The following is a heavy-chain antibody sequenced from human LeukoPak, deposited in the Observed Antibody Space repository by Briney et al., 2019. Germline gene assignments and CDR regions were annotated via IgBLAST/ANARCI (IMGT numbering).Heavy chain of an antibody. D-gene: IGHD3-3*01. CDR3: AREVPLTRWFDP. V-gene: IGHV4-59*01. CDR2: IHYSGST. CDR1: GGSISSYY. J-gene: IGHJ5*02. Sequence: PSETLSLTCTVSGGSISSYYWSWIRQPPGKRLEWIGYIHYSGSTHYNPSLKSRVTISLDTSKNQFSLKLSSVTAADTAVYYCAREVPLTRWFDPWGQGTLVTVSS.